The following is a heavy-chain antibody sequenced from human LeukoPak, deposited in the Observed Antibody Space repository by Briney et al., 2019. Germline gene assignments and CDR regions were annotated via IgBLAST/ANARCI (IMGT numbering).Heavy chain of an antibody. CDR2: ISWNSGSI. CDR3: ARERAHKWLRIPGDAFDI. V-gene: IGHV3-9*01. J-gene: IGHJ3*02. Sequence: GGSLRLSCAASGFTFDDYAMHWVRQAPGKGLEWVSGISWNSGSIGYADSVKGRFTISRDNAKNSLYLQMNSLRAEDTAVYYCARERAHKWLRIPGDAFDIWGQGTMVTVSS. D-gene: IGHD5-12*01. CDR1: GFTFDDYA.